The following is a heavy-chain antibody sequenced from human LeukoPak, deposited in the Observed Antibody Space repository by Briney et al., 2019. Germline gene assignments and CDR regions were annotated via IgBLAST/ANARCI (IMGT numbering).Heavy chain of an antibody. CDR3: AKDFDWGIAAAGPFDY. V-gene: IGHV3-23*01. CDR2: ISGSGGST. J-gene: IGHJ4*02. Sequence: GGSLRLSCAASGFTFSSYAMSWARQAPGKGLEWVSAISGSGGSTYYADSVKGRFTISRDNSKNTLYLQMNSLRAEDTAVYYCAKDFDWGIAAAGPFDYWGQGTLVTVSS. CDR1: GFTFSSYA. D-gene: IGHD6-13*01.